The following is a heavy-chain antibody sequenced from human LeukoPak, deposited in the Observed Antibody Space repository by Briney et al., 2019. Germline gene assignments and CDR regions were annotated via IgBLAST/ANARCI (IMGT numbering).Heavy chain of an antibody. CDR3: ARDQGDCSSTSCYNWFDP. CDR2: IYYSGST. D-gene: IGHD2-2*01. Sequence: SETLSLTCTVSGGSISSYYWSWIRQPPGKGLEWIGYIYYSGSTNYNPSLKSRVTISVDTSKNQFSLKLSSVTAADTAVYYCARDQGDCSSTSCYNWFDPWGPGTLVTVSS. CDR1: GGSISSYY. J-gene: IGHJ5*02. V-gene: IGHV4-59*01.